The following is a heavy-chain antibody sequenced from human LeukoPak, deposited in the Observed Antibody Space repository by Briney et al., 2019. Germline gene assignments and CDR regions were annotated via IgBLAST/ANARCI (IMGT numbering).Heavy chain of an antibody. CDR2: INHSGST. CDR1: GGSLSGYY. V-gene: IGHV4-34*01. J-gene: IGHJ3*02. D-gene: IGHD6-19*01. CDR3: ARGQWRRAFDI. Sequence: SETLSLTCAVYGGSLSGYYWSWIRQPPGKGLEWIGEINHSGSTNYNPSLKSRVTISVDTSKNQFSLKLSSVTAADTAVYYCARGQWRRAFDIWGQGTMVTVSS.